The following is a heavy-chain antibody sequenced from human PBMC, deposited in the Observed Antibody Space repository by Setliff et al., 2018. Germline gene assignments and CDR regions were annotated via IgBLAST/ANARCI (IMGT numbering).Heavy chain of an antibody. Sequence: PGGSLRLSCVVSGFSFSRHWMSWVRQAPGKGLEWVAGIKQDGSTKYYLDSVKGRFTISRDNAKRSLYLQMNGLRADDTGAYYCVRDDADNYDAFDNWGQGTLVTVSS. V-gene: IGHV3-7*01. CDR1: GFSFSRHW. CDR2: IKQDGSTK. CDR3: VRDDADNYDAFDN. J-gene: IGHJ3*02. D-gene: IGHD3-22*01.